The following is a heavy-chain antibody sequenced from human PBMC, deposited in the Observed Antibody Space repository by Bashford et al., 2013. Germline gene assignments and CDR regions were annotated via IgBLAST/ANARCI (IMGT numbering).Heavy chain of an antibody. CDR3: TRVNTMGVCYTDFCYYYGMDV. J-gene: IGHJ6*02. Sequence: VASVKVSCKASGYTFTSYDINWVRQATGQGLEWMGWMNPNSGNTGYAQKFQGRVTITRNTSISTTYMELSSLKFEDTAIYYCTRVNTMGVCYTDFCYYYGMDVWGQGTPVTVSS. D-gene: IGHD2-21*01. CDR1: GYTFTSYD. CDR2: MNPNSGNT. V-gene: IGHV1-8*03.